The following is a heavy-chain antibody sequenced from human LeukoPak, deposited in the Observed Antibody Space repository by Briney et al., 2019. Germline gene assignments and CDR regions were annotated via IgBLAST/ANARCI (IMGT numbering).Heavy chain of an antibody. CDR3: AKDIGGYIAVAGTNGMDV. CDR2: ISWNSGSI. Sequence: PGGSLRLSCAASGFTFDDYAMHWVRQAPGKGLEWVSGISWNSGSIGYADSVKGRFTISRDNAKNSLYLQMNSLRAEDTALYYCAKDIGGYIAVAGTNGMDVWGQGTAVTVSS. V-gene: IGHV3-9*01. CDR1: GFTFDDYA. D-gene: IGHD6-19*01. J-gene: IGHJ6*02.